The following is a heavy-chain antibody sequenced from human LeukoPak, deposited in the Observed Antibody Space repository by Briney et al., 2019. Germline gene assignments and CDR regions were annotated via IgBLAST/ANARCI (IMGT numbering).Heavy chain of an antibody. CDR3: ARVFSPTSYYYDSSGYYYHFDY. Sequence: GGSLRLSCAASGFTFDDYGMSWVRQAPGKGLEWVSGINWNGGSTGYADSVKGRFTISRDNAKNSLYLQMNSLRAEDTALYYCARVFSPTSYYYDSSGYYYHFDYWGQGTLVTVSS. CDR2: INWNGGST. CDR1: GFTFDDYG. V-gene: IGHV3-20*04. D-gene: IGHD3-22*01. J-gene: IGHJ4*02.